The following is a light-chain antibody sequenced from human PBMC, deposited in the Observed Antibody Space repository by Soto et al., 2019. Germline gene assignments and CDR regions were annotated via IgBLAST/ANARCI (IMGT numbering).Light chain of an antibody. CDR3: QHYGNSPPLT. CDR2: GAS. V-gene: IGKV3-20*01. J-gene: IGKJ2*01. Sequence: EIVLTQSPGTLSLSPGERATLSCRASQSVSSSYLAWYQQKPGQAPRLLIYGASSRATGIRDRFSGSGSGTAFTLTSSRLEPADFAVYFRQHYGNSPPLTFGQGTKVEIK. CDR1: QSVSSSY.